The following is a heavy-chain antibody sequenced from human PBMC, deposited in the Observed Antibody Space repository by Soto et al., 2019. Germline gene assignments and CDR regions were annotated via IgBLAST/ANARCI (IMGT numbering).Heavy chain of an antibody. CDR1: GGSISSYY. CDR3: VRSSITMIIASVSYTLDI. J-gene: IGHJ3*02. CDR2: IYYSGST. Sequence: SETLSLTCTVSGGSISSYYWSWIRQPPGKGLEWIGYIYYSGSTNYNPSLKSRVTRSVDTCKNQFSPKLSSVTAADRAVYYCVRSSITMIIASVSYTLDIWGQGTMVTVSS. V-gene: IGHV4-59*01. D-gene: IGHD3-22*01.